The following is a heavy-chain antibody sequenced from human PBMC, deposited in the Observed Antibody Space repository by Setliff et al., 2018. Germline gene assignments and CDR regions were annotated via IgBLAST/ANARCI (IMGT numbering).Heavy chain of an antibody. CDR1: GYTFTGYY. V-gene: IGHV1-2*02. D-gene: IGHD3-16*01. CDR3: ARNGKAGEIMRSYYYYMDV. J-gene: IGHJ6*03. CDR2: INPNSGGT. Sequence: ASVKVSCKASGYTFTGYYMHWVRQAPGQGLEWMGWINPNSGGTNYAQKFQGRVTMTRDTSISTAYMELSSLRSEDTAVYYCARNGKAGEIMRSYYYYMDVWGKGTTVTVSS.